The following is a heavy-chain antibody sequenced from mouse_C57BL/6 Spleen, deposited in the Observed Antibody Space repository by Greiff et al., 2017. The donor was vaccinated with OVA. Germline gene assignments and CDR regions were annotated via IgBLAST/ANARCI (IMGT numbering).Heavy chain of an antibody. V-gene: IGHV2-6*01. D-gene: IGHD1-1*01. CDR2: IWGVGST. Sequence: VKVVESGPGLVAPSQSLSITCTVSGFSLTSYGVDWVRQSPGKGLVWLGVIWGVGSTTYNSALNSRLSFSKDNSKSQVVLKMNSLQTDDTAMYYCARRRSDYYAMDYWGQGTSVTVSS. CDR1: GFSLTSYG. J-gene: IGHJ4*01. CDR3: ARRRSDYYAMDY.